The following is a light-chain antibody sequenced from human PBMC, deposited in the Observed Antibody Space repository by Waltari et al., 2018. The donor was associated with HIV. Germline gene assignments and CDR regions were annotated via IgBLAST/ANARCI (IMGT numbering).Light chain of an antibody. J-gene: IGLJ1*01. CDR2: DVT. Sequence: HSALAQPASVSGSPGQSVAISCSATPDNVRDLNSLSWYQYVPGRAPKLLIFDVTQRPSGISHRFSGSKSGAAASLMIFGLQKDDEGDYYYLSYGRDGSYVFGSGT. CDR1: PDNVRDLNS. V-gene: IGLV2-23*02. CDR3: LSYGRDGSYV.